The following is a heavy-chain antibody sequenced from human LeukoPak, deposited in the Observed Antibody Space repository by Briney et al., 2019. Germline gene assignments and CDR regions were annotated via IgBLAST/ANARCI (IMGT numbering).Heavy chain of an antibody. V-gene: IGHV3-7*03. CDR3: ARNNGMDV. Sequence: GVSLRLSCAASGFALGSHWMTWVRQVPGRGPEWVANVNRDGSETYYLDSVKGRFTISKDNAKNSLYLQMNSLRAEDTALYHCARNNGMDVWGQGTTVIVSS. CDR1: GFALGSHW. J-gene: IGHJ6*02. CDR2: VNRDGSET.